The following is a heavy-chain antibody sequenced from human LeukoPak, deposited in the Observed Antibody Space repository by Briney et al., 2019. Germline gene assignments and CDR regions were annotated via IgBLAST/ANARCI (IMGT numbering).Heavy chain of an antibody. J-gene: IGHJ4*02. CDR2: IIPILGIA. CDR1: GGTFSSYT. V-gene: IGHV1-69*02. D-gene: IGHD2-2*01. CDR3: ASRPYCSSTSCLPDY. Sequence: GSSVKVSCKASGGTFSSYTMSWVRQAPGQGLEWMGRIIPILGIANYAQKFQGRVTITADKSTSTAYMELSSLRSEDTAVYYCASRPYCSSTSCLPDYWGQGTLVTVSS.